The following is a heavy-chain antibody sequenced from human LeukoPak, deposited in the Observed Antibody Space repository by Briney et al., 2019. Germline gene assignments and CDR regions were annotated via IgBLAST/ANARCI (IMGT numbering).Heavy chain of an antibody. Sequence: GGSLRLSCVASGFTFSSYAMSWVRQTPGKGLEWVSAISNSGTSTYNADSVKGRFTISRDNSKTTLYLQMNSLRAEDTAVYYCAKRYCSGGSCCPDYWGQGTRVTVSS. J-gene: IGHJ4*02. CDR1: GFTFSSYA. CDR3: AKRYCSGGSCCPDY. CDR2: ISNSGTST. D-gene: IGHD2-15*01. V-gene: IGHV3-23*01.